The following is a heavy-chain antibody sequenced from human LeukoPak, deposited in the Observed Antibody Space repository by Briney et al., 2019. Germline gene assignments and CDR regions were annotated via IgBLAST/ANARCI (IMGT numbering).Heavy chain of an antibody. J-gene: IGHJ3*02. V-gene: IGHV4-39*01. CDR2: IYYSGST. CDR1: GGSISSSSYY. CDR3: ARLVDSGYGDDAFDI. D-gene: IGHD5-12*01. Sequence: SETLSLTCTVYGGSISSSSYYWGWIRQPPGKGLEWIGSIYYSGSTYYNPSLKSRVTISVDTSTNQFSLRLSSATAADTAVYYCARLVDSGYGDDAFDIWGQGTMVTVSS.